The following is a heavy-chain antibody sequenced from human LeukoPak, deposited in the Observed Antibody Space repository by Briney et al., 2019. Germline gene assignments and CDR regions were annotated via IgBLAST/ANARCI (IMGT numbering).Heavy chain of an antibody. Sequence: ASVKVSCKVSGYTLTELSMHWVRQAPGKGLEWMGGFDPEDGETIYAQKFQGRVTMTEDTSTDTAYMELSSLRSEDTAMYYCATQPYYDYVWGSYRVLDYWGQGTLVTVSS. V-gene: IGHV1-24*01. D-gene: IGHD3-16*02. CDR1: GYTLTELS. J-gene: IGHJ4*02. CDR3: ATQPYYDYVWGSYRVLDY. CDR2: FDPEDGET.